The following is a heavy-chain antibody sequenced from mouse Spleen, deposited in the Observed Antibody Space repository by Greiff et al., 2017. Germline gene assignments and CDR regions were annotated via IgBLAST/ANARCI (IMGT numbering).Heavy chain of an antibody. CDR1: GFTFSSYA. V-gene: IGHV5-9-1*01. CDR2: ISSGGSYT. CDR3: ARLLDLYYFDY. Sequence: DVKLVESGGGLVKPGGSLKLSCAASGFTFSSYAMSWVRQTPEKRLEWVATISSGGSYTYYSDSVKGRFTISRDNAKNTLYLQMSSLRSEDTAMYYCARLLDLYYFDYWGQGTTLTVSS. J-gene: IGHJ2*01.